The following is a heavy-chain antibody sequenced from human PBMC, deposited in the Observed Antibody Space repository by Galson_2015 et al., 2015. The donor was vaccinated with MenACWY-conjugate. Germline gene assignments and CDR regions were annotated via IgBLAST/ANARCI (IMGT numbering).Heavy chain of an antibody. V-gene: IGHV3-53*01. Sequence: SLRLSCAASGFTVSSNYMSWVRQAPGKGLEWVSVIYSGGSTYYADSVKGRFTISRDNSKNTLYLQMNSLRAEDTAVYYCARVDYGSGSYYFDYWGQRTLVTVSS. CDR1: GFTVSSNY. J-gene: IGHJ4*02. CDR3: ARVDYGSGSYYFDY. D-gene: IGHD3-10*01. CDR2: IYSGGST.